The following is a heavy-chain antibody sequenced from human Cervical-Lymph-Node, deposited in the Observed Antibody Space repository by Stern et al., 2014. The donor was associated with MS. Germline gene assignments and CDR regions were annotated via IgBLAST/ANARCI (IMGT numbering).Heavy chain of an antibody. J-gene: IGHJ3*02. Sequence: VHLVESGAEVKKPGASVKVSCKASGYTFTSYGISWVRQAPGEGLEWLGWISAFNGNTNYAQKLQGRVTMTTDTSTSTAYMELRSLRSDDTAVYYCARALLGSENAFDIWGQGTMVTVSS. V-gene: IGHV1-18*01. CDR2: ISAFNGNT. D-gene: IGHD2-15*01. CDR3: ARALLGSENAFDI. CDR1: GYTFTSYG.